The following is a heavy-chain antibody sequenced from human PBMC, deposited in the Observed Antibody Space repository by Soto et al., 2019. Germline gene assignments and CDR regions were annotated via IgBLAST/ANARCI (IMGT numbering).Heavy chain of an antibody. D-gene: IGHD6-19*01. J-gene: IGHJ4*02. V-gene: IGHV3-23*01. Sequence: LSCAASGFTFGNYAMSWVRQAPGRGLEWVSTISGNGAYTYYADSVKGRFTISRDNSKKTLYLQMTGLRAEDTAIYFCAKAIALADFDYWGQGALVTVSS. CDR1: GFTFGNYA. CDR2: ISGNGAYT. CDR3: AKAIALADFDY.